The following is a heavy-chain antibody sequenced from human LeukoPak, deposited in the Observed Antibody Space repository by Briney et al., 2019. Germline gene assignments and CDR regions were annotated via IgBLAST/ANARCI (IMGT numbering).Heavy chain of an antibody. CDR2: IYYSGST. D-gene: IGHD6-13*01. J-gene: IGHJ4*02. CDR3: AREGVVAAAGRTDC. V-gene: IGHV4-59*01. Sequence: PSETLSLTCTVSGGSISSYYWSWIRQPPGKGLEWIGYIYYSGSTNYNPSLKSRVTISVDTSKNQFSLKLSSVTAADTAVYYCAREGVVAAAGRTDCWGQGTLVTVSS. CDR1: GGSISSYY.